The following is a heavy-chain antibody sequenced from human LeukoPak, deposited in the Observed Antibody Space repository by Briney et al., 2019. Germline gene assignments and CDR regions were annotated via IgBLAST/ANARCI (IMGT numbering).Heavy chain of an antibody. CDR2: IHNSGTT. CDR3: ARDKLDAGLDVFDI. Sequence: SETLSLTCAVSGGPFSGYFWSWIRQSSGKGLEWIGEIHNSGTTNYNPSLNSRVTISEDTSKNQFYLNLSSVTAADTAVYYCARDKLDAGLDVFDIWGQGTMVTVSS. CDR1: GGPFSGYF. J-gene: IGHJ3*02. V-gene: IGHV4-34*01. D-gene: IGHD3-3*02.